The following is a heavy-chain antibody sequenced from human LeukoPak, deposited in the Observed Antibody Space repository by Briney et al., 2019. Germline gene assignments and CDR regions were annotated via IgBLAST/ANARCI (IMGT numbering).Heavy chain of an antibody. D-gene: IGHD6-19*01. CDR1: GGSISSYY. CDR2: IYYSGST. Sequence: SETLSLTCTVSGGSISSYYWSWIRQPTGKGLEWIGYIYYSGSTNYNPSLKSRVTISVDTSKNQFSLKLSSVTAADTAVYYCARDRGLAVAAYYYYYGMDVWGQGTTVTVSS. J-gene: IGHJ6*02. CDR3: ARDRGLAVAAYYYYYGMDV. V-gene: IGHV4-59*12.